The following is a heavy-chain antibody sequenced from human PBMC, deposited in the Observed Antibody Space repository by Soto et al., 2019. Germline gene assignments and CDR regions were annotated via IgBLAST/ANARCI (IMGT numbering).Heavy chain of an antibody. CDR3: ARSFDSVGDS. J-gene: IGHJ4*02. D-gene: IGHD3-9*01. CDR2: ISGTSEYI. Sequence: NPGGSLRLSCAASGFPFSSYSMTWVRQRPGKGLEWVSSISGTSEYIYYADSLKGRFTISRDNARNPVYLQIHSLRTDDTAVYYCARSFDSVGDSWGQGTLVTVSS. V-gene: IGHV3-21*01. CDR1: GFPFSSYS.